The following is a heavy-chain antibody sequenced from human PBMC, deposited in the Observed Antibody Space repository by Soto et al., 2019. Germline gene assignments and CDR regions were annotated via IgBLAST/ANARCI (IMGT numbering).Heavy chain of an antibody. CDR2: ISYDGSNK. CDR3: ARERIEQQLGDQNYYSYGMDV. D-gene: IGHD6-13*01. Sequence: QVQLVESGGGVVQPGRSLRLSCAASGFTFSSYAMHWVRQAPGKGLEWVAVISYDGSNKYYADSVKGRFTISRDNSKNTLYVQMNSLRAEDTAVYYWARERIEQQLGDQNYYSYGMDVWGKGTTVTVSS. V-gene: IGHV3-30-3*01. J-gene: IGHJ6*04. CDR1: GFTFSSYA.